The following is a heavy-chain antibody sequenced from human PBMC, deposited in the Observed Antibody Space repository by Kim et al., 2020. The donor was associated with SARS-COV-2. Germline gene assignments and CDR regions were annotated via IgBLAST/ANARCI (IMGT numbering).Heavy chain of an antibody. D-gene: IGHD3-9*01. CDR2: ISSSGSTI. CDR3: ARDGFQPYYDILTGYLSYYGMDV. CDR1: GFTFSSYE. Sequence: GGSLRLSCAASGFTFSSYEMNWVRQAPGKGLEWVSYISSSGSTIYYADSVKGRFTISRDNAKNSLYLQMNSLRAEDTAVYYCARDGFQPYYDILTGYLSYYGMDVWGQGTTVTVSS. J-gene: IGHJ6*02. V-gene: IGHV3-48*03.